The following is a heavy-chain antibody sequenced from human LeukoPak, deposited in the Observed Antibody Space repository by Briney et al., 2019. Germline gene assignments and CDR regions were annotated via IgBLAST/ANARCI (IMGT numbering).Heavy chain of an antibody. Sequence: GGSLRLSCAASGFTFSSYAMSWVRQAPGKGLEWVSPISGSGGSTYYADSVKGRFTISRDNSKNTLYLQMNSLRAEDTAVYYCAKDHYGDYVPYYFDYWGQGTLVTVSS. V-gene: IGHV3-23*01. CDR2: ISGSGGST. J-gene: IGHJ4*02. D-gene: IGHD4-17*01. CDR3: AKDHYGDYVPYYFDY. CDR1: GFTFSSYA.